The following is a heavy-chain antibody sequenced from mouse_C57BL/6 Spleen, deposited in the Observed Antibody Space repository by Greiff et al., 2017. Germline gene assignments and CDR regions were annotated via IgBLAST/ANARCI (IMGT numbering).Heavy chain of an antibody. J-gene: IGHJ3*01. CDR2: IWSGGST. V-gene: IGHV2-2*01. CDR3: ARPLYDYAWFAY. Sequence: VQLQQSGPGLVQPSQSLSITCTVSGFSLTSYGVHWVRQSPGKGLEWLGGIWSGGSTDYNAAFISRLSISKDNSKSQVFFKMNSLQADDTAIYYCARPLYDYAWFAYWGQGTLVTVSA. CDR1: GFSLTSYG. D-gene: IGHD2-4*01.